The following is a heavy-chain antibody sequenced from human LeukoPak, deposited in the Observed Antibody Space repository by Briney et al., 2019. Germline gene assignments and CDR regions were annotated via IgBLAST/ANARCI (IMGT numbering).Heavy chain of an antibody. CDR3: AKAADDYFFDY. V-gene: IGHV3-23*01. D-gene: IGHD2-21*02. J-gene: IGHJ4*02. Sequence: GGFLRLSCAASGFTFNTYAMSWVRQAPGKGLEWVSGIGGSGSSTYYAESVKGRFTISRDNSKNTLYLQMNSLRAEDTAAYYCAKAADDYFFDYWGQGTLVTVSS. CDR2: IGGSGSST. CDR1: GFTFNTYA.